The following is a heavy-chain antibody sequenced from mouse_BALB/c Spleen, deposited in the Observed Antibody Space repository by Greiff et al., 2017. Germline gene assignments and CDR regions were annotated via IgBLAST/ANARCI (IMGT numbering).Heavy chain of an antibody. J-gene: IGHJ2*01. CDR1: GFTFSSFG. CDR2: ISSGSSTI. D-gene: IGHD1-1*01. CDR3: ARSEGSDY. Sequence: DVMLVESGGGLVQPGGSRKLSCAASGFTFSSFGMHWVRQAPEKGLEWVAYISSGSSTIYYADTVKGRFTISRDNPKNTLFLQMTSLRSEDTAMYYCARSEGSDYWGQGTTLTVSS. V-gene: IGHV5-17*02.